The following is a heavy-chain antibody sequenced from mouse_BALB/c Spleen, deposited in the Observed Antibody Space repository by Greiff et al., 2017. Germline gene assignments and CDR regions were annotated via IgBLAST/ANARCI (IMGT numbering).Heavy chain of an antibody. J-gene: IGHJ4*01. V-gene: IGHV1-67*01. Sequence: VQRVESGPELVRPGESVKISCKGSGYTFTDYAMHWVKQSHAKSLEWIGVISIYYDNTNYNQKFKGKATMTVGKSSSTAYMELARLTSEDSAIYYCARAQPYAMDYWGQGTSVTVSS. CDR3: ARAQPYAMDY. CDR2: ISIYYDNT. CDR1: GYTFTDYA.